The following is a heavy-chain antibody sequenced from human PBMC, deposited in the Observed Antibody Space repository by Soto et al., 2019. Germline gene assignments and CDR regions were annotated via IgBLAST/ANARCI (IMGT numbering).Heavy chain of an antibody. J-gene: IGHJ6*02. V-gene: IGHV1-69*01. D-gene: IGHD6-19*01. CDR2: IIPIFGTA. Sequence: QVQLVQSGAEVKKPGSSVKFSCKASGGTFSSYAISWVRQAPGQGLEWMGGIIPIFGTANYAQKFQGRVTITADESTSTGYMELSSLRSEDTAVYYCARGEGIAVAGDYYYGMDVWGQGTTVTVSS. CDR1: GGTFSSYA. CDR3: ARGEGIAVAGDYYYGMDV.